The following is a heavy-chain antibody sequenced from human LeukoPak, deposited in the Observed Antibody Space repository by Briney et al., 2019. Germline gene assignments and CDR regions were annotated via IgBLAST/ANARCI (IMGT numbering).Heavy chain of an antibody. CDR3: AHTVAPRYFQF. CDR1: GFTFSNYS. J-gene: IGHJ1*01. CDR2: ISSSSSYI. V-gene: IGHV3-21*01. Sequence: GGSLRLSCAASGFTFSNYSMAWVRQAPGKGLEWVSFISSSSSYIYYADSVKGRFTISRDNAKNSLYLQMNSLRTEDTALYYCAHTVAPRYFQFWGQGTLVTVSS. D-gene: IGHD4-23*01.